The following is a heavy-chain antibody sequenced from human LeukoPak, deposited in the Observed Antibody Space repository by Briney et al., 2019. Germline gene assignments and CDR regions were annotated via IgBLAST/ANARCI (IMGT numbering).Heavy chain of an antibody. CDR3: AKGRCSGVGCDSFHS. Sequence: PGGSLRLSCAASGFTFSSNWMYWVRQAPGKGLVWVSYISSDGSSTNYADSVKGRFTISRDDSKNTLYLQMNNLKVEDTAVYYCAKGRCSGVGCDSFHSWGQGALVTVSS. J-gene: IGHJ4*02. V-gene: IGHV3-74*01. D-gene: IGHD2-15*01. CDR2: ISSDGSST. CDR1: GFTFSSNW.